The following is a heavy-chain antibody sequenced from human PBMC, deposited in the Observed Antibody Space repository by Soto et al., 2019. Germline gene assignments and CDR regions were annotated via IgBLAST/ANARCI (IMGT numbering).Heavy chain of an antibody. CDR1: GFTFSSYA. Sequence: GGSLRLSCAASGFTFSSYAMSWVRQAPGKGLEWVSAISGSGGSTYYADSVKGRFTISRDNSKNTLYLQMNSLRAEDTAVYYCAMENPAPTYCSSTSCYEGGPFDYWGQGTLVTVSS. J-gene: IGHJ4*02. CDR2: ISGSGGST. V-gene: IGHV3-23*01. D-gene: IGHD2-2*01. CDR3: AMENPAPTYCSSTSCYEGGPFDY.